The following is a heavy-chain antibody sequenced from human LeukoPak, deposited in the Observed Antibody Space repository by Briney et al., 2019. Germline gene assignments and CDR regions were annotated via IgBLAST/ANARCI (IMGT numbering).Heavy chain of an antibody. J-gene: IGHJ5*02. D-gene: IGHD2-2*02. V-gene: IGHV1-46*01. CDR1: GYTFTSYY. CDR3: ARDLVRRNQLLYPSSWFDP. Sequence: ASVKVSCKASGYTFTSYYMHWVRQAPGQGLEWMGIINTSGGSTSYAQKFQGRVTMTRDTSTSTVYMELSSLRSEDTAVYYCARDLVRRNQLLYPSSWFDPWGQGTLVTVSS. CDR2: INTSGGST.